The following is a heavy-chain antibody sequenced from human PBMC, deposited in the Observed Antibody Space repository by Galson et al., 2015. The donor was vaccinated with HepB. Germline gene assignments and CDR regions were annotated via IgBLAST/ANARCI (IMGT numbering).Heavy chain of an antibody. J-gene: IGHJ4*02. CDR2: ISGGGNTT. CDR3: AKDPLTTVIPFDF. V-gene: IGHV3-23*01. CDR1: GFTFSNFP. D-gene: IGHD4-11*01. Sequence: SLRLSCAASGFTFSNFPMSWVRQAPGKGLEWVSVISGGGNTTYYADSVKGRFTISRDNSKNILYLQMNGLRAEDTAVYYCAKDPLTTVIPFDFWGQGTLVTVSS.